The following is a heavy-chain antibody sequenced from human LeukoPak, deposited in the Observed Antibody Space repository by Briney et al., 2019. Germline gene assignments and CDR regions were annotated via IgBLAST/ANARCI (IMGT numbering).Heavy chain of an antibody. Sequence: GGSLRLSCAASGFTFSNYNINWVRQAPGKGLEWVSYISSSSSTIYYADSVKGRFTISRDNAKNSLYLQMNSLRAEDTAVYYCARDLYEVTEPLVDYWGQGTLVTVSS. J-gene: IGHJ4*02. CDR3: ARDLYEVTEPLVDY. D-gene: IGHD2-21*02. CDR2: ISSSSSTI. V-gene: IGHV3-48*04. CDR1: GFTFSNYN.